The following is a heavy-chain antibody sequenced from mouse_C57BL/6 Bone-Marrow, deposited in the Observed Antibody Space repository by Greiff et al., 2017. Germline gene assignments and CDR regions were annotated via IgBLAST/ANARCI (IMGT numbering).Heavy chain of an antibody. CDR2: ISGGGGNT. V-gene: IGHV5-9*01. CDR1: GFTFSSYT. Sequence: EVQRVESGGGLVKPGGSLKLSCAASGFTFSSYTMSWVRQTPEKRLEWVATISGGGGNTYYPDIVKGRFTISRDNAKNTLYLQMSSLRSEDTALYYCARPSYWGQGTLVTVSA. J-gene: IGHJ3*01. CDR3: ARPSY.